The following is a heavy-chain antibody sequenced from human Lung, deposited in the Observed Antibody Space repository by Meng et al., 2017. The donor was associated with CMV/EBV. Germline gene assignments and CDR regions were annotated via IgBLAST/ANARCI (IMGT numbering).Heavy chain of an antibody. J-gene: IGHJ6*02. CDR3: VRDQGGESMIAVLIERFGMDV. Sequence: XXXLSXAASGFTFNTYAMHWVRQAPGKGLEWVAVISYDGSNKYTADSVQGRLTISRDNSKNNLYLQMNSLTVEDTAVYYCVRDQGGESMIAVLIERFGMDVXGQGXTVTVSS. CDR1: GFTFNTYA. V-gene: IGHV3-30-3*01. CDR2: ISYDGSNK. D-gene: IGHD3-22*01.